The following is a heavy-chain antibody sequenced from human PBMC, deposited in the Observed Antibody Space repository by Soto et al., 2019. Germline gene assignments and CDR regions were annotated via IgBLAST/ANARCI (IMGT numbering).Heavy chain of an antibody. V-gene: IGHV5-51*01. CDR1: GYSFTSYW. J-gene: IGHJ4*02. CDR3: ARQMGLVVPAATHFDY. D-gene: IGHD2-2*01. CDR2: IYPGDSDT. Sequence: GESLKISCKGSGYSFTSYWIGRVRQMPGKGLEWMGIIYPGDSDTRYSPSFQGQVTISADKSISTAYLQWSSLKASDTAMYYCARQMGLVVPAATHFDYWGQGTLVTVSS.